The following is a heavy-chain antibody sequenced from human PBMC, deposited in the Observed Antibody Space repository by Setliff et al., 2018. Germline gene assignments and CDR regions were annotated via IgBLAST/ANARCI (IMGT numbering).Heavy chain of an antibody. Sequence: KTSETLSLTCTVSNFSLTSGFFWAWIRQPAGKGLEWLGQIYTSWSTNYNPSLKGRATLSIDASKRQFSLKLTSVTAADTAVYYCARMSGFQYMDVWGKGTTVTVSS. J-gene: IGHJ6*03. CDR3: ARMSGFQYMDV. D-gene: IGHD3-3*01. CDR2: IYTSWST. CDR1: NFSLTSGFF. V-gene: IGHV4-61*09.